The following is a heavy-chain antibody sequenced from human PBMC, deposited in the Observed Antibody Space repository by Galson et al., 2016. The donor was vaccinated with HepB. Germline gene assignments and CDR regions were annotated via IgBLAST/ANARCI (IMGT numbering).Heavy chain of an antibody. Sequence: SLRLSCAASGFTFRDHDMNWVRQAPGRGLEWVSSISNRGTTKYYADSVKSRFTISRDKSKNTLDLQMNSLRAADTAVYYCARARRGYYGLDVWGQGTTVTVSS. J-gene: IGHJ6*02. CDR3: ARARRGYYGLDV. CDR2: ISNRGTTK. D-gene: IGHD3-10*01. V-gene: IGHV3-23*01. CDR1: GFTFRDHD.